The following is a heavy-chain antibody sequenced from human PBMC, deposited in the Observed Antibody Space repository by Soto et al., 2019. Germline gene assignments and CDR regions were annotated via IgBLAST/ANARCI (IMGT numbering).Heavy chain of an antibody. V-gene: IGHV4-61*01. CDR3: ARGLFTYSSASTGYGGWFDP. Sequence: AETLSLTFTVPGGSVSSGSYYGSGIRQPPGKGLEWIGYIYYSGSTNYNPSLKSRVTISVDTSKNQFSLKLSSVTAADTAVYYCARGLFTYSSASTGYGGWFDPWGQGTLVTVSS. J-gene: IGHJ5*02. D-gene: IGHD3-22*01. CDR1: GGSVSSGSYY. CDR2: IYYSGST.